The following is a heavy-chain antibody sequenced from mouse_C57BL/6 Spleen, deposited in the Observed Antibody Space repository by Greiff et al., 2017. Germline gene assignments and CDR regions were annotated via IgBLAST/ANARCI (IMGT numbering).Heavy chain of an antibody. CDR2: INPGSGGT. J-gene: IGHJ4*01. CDR3: AREGLSYAMGC. V-gene: IGHV1-54*01. CDR1: GYAFTNYL. D-gene: IGHD3-3*01. Sequence: QVQLQQSGAELVRPGTSVKVSCKASGYAFTNYLIEWVKQRPGQGLEWIGVINPGSGGTNYNEKFKGKATLTADKSSSTAYMQLSSLTSEDSAVYFCAREGLSYAMGCWGQGTSVTVAS.